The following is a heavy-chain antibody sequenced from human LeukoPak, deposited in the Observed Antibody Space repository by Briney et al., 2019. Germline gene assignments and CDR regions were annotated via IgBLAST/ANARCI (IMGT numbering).Heavy chain of an antibody. CDR2: ITPNSGGT. Sequence: ASVKVSCKASGYSFTGYYIHWVRQAPGQGPEWMGWITPNSGGTNYAQKFQGRVTMTRDTSISTAYMELSSLRSDDTAVYYCAHIVAAATDYWGQGTLVTVSS. CDR1: GYSFTGYY. CDR3: AHIVAAATDY. V-gene: IGHV1-2*02. J-gene: IGHJ4*02. D-gene: IGHD6-13*01.